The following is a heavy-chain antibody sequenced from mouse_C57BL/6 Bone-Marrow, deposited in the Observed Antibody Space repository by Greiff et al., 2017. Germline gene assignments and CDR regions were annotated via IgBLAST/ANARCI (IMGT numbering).Heavy chain of an antibody. CDR3: ARSFYGPAWFAY. D-gene: IGHD1-2*01. CDR2: INPSSGYT. J-gene: IGHJ3*01. CDR1: GYTFTSYW. Sequence: QVQLKQSGAELAKPGASVKLSCKASGYTFTSYWMHWVKQRPGQGLEWIGYINPSSGYTKYNQKFKDKATLTADKSSSTAYMQLSSLTDEDSAVYYCARSFYGPAWFAYWGQGTLVTVSA. V-gene: IGHV1-7*01.